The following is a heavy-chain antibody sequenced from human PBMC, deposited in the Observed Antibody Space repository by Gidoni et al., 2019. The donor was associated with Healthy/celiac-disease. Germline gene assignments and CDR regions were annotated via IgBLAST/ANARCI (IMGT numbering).Heavy chain of an antibody. Sequence: QLQLQESGPGLVTPSETLSLTCTVSGGSLSSSSYYWGWIRQPPGKGLEWIGSIYYSGSTYYNPSLKSRVTISVDTSKNQFSLKLSSVTAADTAVYYCARHRRYFDWDYYYYYGMDVWGQGTTVTVSS. J-gene: IGHJ6*02. CDR1: GGSLSSSSYY. CDR2: IYYSGST. V-gene: IGHV4-39*01. D-gene: IGHD3-9*01. CDR3: ARHRRYFDWDYYYYYGMDV.